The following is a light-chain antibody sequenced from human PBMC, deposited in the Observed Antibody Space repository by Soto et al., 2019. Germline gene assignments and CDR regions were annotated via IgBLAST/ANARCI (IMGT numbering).Light chain of an antibody. V-gene: IGKV3-20*01. J-gene: IGKJ1*01. CDR1: QSVSSSY. Sequence: EIVLTQSPGTLSLSPGERATLSCRSSQSVSSSYLAWYQQKPGQAPRLLIYDVSSRATGIPDRFSGSGSGTAFTLTISRLEPEDFAVYYCQQCGSSPTFGQGTKVEIK. CDR2: DVS. CDR3: QQCGSSPT.